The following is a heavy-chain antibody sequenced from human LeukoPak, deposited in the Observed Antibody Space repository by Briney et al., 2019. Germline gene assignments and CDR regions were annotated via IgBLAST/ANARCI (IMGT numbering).Heavy chain of an antibody. D-gene: IGHD6-13*01. J-gene: IGHJ4*02. CDR1: EFTLSNYW. CDR3: AREVPGGSSWFDY. CDR2: IKEDGSVK. Sequence: GSLRLSCAASEFTLSNYWLSWVRQAPGKGLEWVANIKEDGSVKNYVASVKGRFTISRDNAKNSLYLQMNSLRAEDTAVYYCAREVPGGSSWFDYWGQGTLVTVSS. V-gene: IGHV3-7*01.